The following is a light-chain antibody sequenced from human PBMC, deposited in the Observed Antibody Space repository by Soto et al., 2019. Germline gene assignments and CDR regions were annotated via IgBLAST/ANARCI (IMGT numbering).Light chain of an antibody. V-gene: IGLV4-69*01. CDR1: SGHSNYV. CDR3: QTWDTGIRV. Sequence: QLVLTQSPSASASLGASVKLTCTLSSGHSNYVIAWHQQQPEKGPRYLMKLNSDGSHSKGDGIPDRFSGSSSGAERYLTISSLQSEDEADYYCQTWDTGIRVSGGGTKLTVL. J-gene: IGLJ2*01. CDR2: LNSDGSH.